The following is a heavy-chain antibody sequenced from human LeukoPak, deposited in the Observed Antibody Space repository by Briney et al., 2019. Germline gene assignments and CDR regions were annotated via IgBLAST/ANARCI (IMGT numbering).Heavy chain of an antibody. Sequence: ASVKVSCKVSGYTPTELSMHWVRQAPGKGLEWMGGFDPEDGETIYAQKFQGRVTMTEDASTDTAYMELSSLRSEDTAVYYCATDSGTTVTTGGEWGQGTLVTVSS. J-gene: IGHJ4*02. CDR2: FDPEDGET. CDR1: GYTPTELS. V-gene: IGHV1-24*01. CDR3: ATDSGTTVTTGGE. D-gene: IGHD4-17*01.